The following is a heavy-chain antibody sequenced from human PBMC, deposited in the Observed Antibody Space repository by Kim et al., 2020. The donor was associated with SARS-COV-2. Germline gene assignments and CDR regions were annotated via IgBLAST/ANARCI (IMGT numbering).Heavy chain of an antibody. CDR1: GYTFTGYY. Sequence: ASVKVSCKASGYTFTGYYMHWVRQAPGQGLEWMGWINPNSGGTNYAQKFQGRVTMTRDTSISTAYMELSRLRSDDTAVYYCARVRGSTSLPLDYWGQGTLVTVSS. CDR3: ARVRGSTSLPLDY. CDR2: INPNSGGT. J-gene: IGHJ4*02. D-gene: IGHD2-2*01. V-gene: IGHV1-2*02.